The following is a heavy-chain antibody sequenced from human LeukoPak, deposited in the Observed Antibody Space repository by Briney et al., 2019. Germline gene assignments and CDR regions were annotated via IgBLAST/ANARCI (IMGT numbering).Heavy chain of an antibody. V-gene: IGHV3-23*01. D-gene: IGHD3-10*01. Sequence: PGGSLRLSCAASGFTFSSYAMDWVRQAPGKGLEWVSGISGHGYRTYYADSVKGRFTISRDNSKNTLYLQMNSLRAEDTAVYYCARTMVRGVIITEGGDDYWGQGTLVTVSS. J-gene: IGHJ4*02. CDR1: GFTFSSYA. CDR3: ARTMVRGVIITEGGDDY. CDR2: ISGHGYRT.